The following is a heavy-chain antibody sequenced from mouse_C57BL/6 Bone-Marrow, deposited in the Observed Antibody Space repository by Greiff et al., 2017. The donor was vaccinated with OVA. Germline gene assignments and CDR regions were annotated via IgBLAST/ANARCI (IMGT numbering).Heavy chain of an antibody. V-gene: IGHV1-64*01. J-gene: IGHJ1*03. CDR1: GYTFTSYW. D-gene: IGHD2-5*01. Sequence: QVHVKQPGAELVKPGASVKLSCKTSGYTFTSYWMHWVKQRPGQGLEWIGMIHPKSGSTNYNEKFKSKATLTVDKSSSTAYMQLSSLTSEDSAVYYCARGGFYYSNYVGWYFDVWGTGTTVTVSS. CDR2: IHPKSGST. CDR3: ARGGFYYSNYVGWYFDV.